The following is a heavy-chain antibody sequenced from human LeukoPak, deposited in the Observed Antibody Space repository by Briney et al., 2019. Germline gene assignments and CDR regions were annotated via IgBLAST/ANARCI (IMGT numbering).Heavy chain of an antibody. V-gene: IGHV3-7*01. D-gene: IGHD2-2*01. CDR2: IKQDGSEK. Sequence: GGSLRLSCAASGFTFSSYWMGWVRQAPGKGLEWVANIKQDGSEKYYVDSVKGRFTISRDNAKNSLYLQMNSLRAEDTAVYYCARDLYCSSTSCYDYWGQGTLVTVSS. J-gene: IGHJ4*02. CDR1: GFTFSSYW. CDR3: ARDLYCSSTSCYDY.